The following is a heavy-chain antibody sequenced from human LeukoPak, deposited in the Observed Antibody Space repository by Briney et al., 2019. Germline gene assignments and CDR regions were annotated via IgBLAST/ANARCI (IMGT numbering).Heavy chain of an antibody. J-gene: IGHJ4*02. CDR2: IIPIFGTA. Sequence: SVKVSCKASGGTFGSYAISWVRQAPGQGLEWMGGIIPIFGTANYAQKFQGRVTITADKSTSTAYMELSSLRSEDTAVYYCARPLPGGGFGELNDWGQGTLVTVSS. D-gene: IGHD3-10*01. CDR3: ARPLPGGGFGELND. CDR1: GGTFGSYA. V-gene: IGHV1-69*06.